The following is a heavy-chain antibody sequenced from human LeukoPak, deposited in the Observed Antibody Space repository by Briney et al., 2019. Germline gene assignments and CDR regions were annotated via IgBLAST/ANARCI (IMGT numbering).Heavy chain of an antibody. CDR3: AKVDIVATTPFDY. Sequence: PGGSLRLSCAASGFTFSSYGMHWVRQAPGKGLEWVAFIRHDGSNKYYADSVKGRFTISRDNSKNTLYLQMKSLRAEDTAVYYCAKVDIVATTPFDYWGQGTLVTVSS. CDR1: GFTFSSYG. V-gene: IGHV3-30*02. CDR2: IRHDGSNK. J-gene: IGHJ4*02. D-gene: IGHD5-12*01.